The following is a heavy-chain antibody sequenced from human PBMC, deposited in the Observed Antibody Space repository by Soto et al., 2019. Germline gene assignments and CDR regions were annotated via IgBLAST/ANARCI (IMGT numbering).Heavy chain of an antibody. CDR1: GYSFTSYW. CDR3: ARHHIVGATYDAFDI. J-gene: IGHJ3*02. Sequence: GESLKISCKGSGYSFTSYWISWVRQMPGKGLEWMGRIDPSDSYTNYSPSFQGHVTISADKSISTAYLQWSSLKASDTAMYYCARHHIVGATYDAFDIWGQGTMVTV. CDR2: IDPSDSYT. V-gene: IGHV5-10-1*01. D-gene: IGHD1-26*01.